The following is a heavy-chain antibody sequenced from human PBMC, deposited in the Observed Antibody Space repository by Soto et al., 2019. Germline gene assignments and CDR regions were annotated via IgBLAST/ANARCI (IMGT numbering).Heavy chain of an antibody. J-gene: IGHJ6*02. CDR3: TSSYSSSWYQGAYYYGMDV. V-gene: IGHV3-49*05. CDR2: IRSKAYGGTT. Sequence: EVQLVESGGGLVKPGRSLRLSCTASGFTFGDYAMSWFRQAPGKGLEWVGFIRSKAYGGTTEYAASVKGRFTISRDDSKSIAYLQMNSLKTEDTAVYYCTSSYSSSWYQGAYYYGMDVWGQGTTVTVSS. D-gene: IGHD6-13*01. CDR1: GFTFGDYA.